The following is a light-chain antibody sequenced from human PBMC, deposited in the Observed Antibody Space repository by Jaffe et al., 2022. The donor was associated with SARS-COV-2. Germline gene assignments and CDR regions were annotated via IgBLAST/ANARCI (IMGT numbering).Light chain of an antibody. V-gene: IGKV4-1*01. CDR1: QSLLYSSNNKNS. Sequence: DTVMTQSPESLAVSLGERATINCKSSQSLLYSSNNKNSLAWYQQKPGQPPKLLIYWASTRQSGVPDRFSGSGSGTDFTLTISSLQAEDVAVYYCQQYYSTPYSFGQGTKLEIK. CDR2: WAS. J-gene: IGKJ2*01. CDR3: QQYYSTPYS.